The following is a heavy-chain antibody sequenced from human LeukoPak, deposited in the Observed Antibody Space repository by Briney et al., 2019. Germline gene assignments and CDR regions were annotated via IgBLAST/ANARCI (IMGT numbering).Heavy chain of an antibody. Sequence: ASVKVSCKASGGTFSSYAISWVRQAPGQGLEWMGRIIPILGIANYAQKFQGRVTITADKSTSTAYMELSSLRSEDTAVYYCARGAVNRDSGYGAFDYWGQGTLVTVSS. CDR1: GGTFSSYA. CDR3: ARGAVNRDSGYGAFDY. V-gene: IGHV1-69*04. CDR2: IIPILGIA. D-gene: IGHD5-12*01. J-gene: IGHJ4*02.